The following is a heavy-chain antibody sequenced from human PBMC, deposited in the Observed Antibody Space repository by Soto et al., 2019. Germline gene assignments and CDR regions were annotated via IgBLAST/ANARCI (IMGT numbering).Heavy chain of an antibody. V-gene: IGHV3-30*18. Sequence: GGSLRLSCEASGFTFRSSGMHWVRQAPGKGREWVALISYDGSNKYYPDSVKGRFTISRDNSKKTLYLQMNSLRTEDTAVYYCAKDLIVVIPAAPSWFDPWGQGTLGTVSS. J-gene: IGHJ5*02. CDR3: AKDLIVVIPAAPSWFDP. D-gene: IGHD2-2*01. CDR2: ISYDGSNK. CDR1: GFTFRSSG.